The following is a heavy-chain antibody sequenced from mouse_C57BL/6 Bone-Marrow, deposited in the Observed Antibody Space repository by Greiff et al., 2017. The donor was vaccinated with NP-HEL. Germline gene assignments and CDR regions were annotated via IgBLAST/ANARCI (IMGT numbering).Heavy chain of an antibody. CDR3: ASIYYYGSPYYFDY. CDR2: ILPGSGST. CDR1: GYTFTGYW. D-gene: IGHD1-1*01. V-gene: IGHV1-9*01. J-gene: IGHJ2*01. Sequence: KLSCKATGYTFTGYWIEWVKQKPGHGLEWIGEILPGSGSTNYNEKFKGKATFTADTSSNTAYMQLSSLTTEDSAIYYCASIYYYGSPYYFDYWGQGTTLTVSS.